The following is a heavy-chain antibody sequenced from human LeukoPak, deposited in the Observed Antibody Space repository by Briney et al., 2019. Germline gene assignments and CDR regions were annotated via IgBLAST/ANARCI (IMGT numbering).Heavy chain of an antibody. J-gene: IGHJ3*01. CDR1: GRSISSSNYY. D-gene: IGHD3-22*01. V-gene: IGHV4-39*01. Sequence: PSETLSLTCTVSGRSISSSNYYWGWIRQPPGKGLEWIGSIYYSGSTYYNPSLKSRVTISVDRSKNQYSLKLSPVTAADTAVYYCARRNYYDTSAYTRPPPAGAFDVWGQGTMVTVSS. CDR2: IYYSGST. CDR3: ARRNYYDTSAYTRPPPAGAFDV.